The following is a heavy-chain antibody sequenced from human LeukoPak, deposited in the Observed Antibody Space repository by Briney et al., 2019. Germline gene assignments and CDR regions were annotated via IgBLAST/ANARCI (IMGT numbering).Heavy chain of an antibody. V-gene: IGHV3-30*03. J-gene: IGHJ6*03. Sequence: PGRSLRLSCAASGFTFSSYGMHWVRQAPGKGLEWVAVISYDGSNKYYADSVKGRFTISRDNSKNTLYLQMNSLRAEDTAVYYCARDDVEWVRYMDVWGKGTTVTVSS. CDR2: ISYDGSNK. CDR1: GFTFSSYG. CDR3: ARDDVEWVRYMDV. D-gene: IGHD1-26*01.